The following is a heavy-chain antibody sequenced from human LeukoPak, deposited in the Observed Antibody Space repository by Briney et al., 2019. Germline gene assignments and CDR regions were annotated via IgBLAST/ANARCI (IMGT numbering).Heavy chain of an antibody. Sequence: SETLSLTCTVSGGSISSYYWSWIRQPAGKGLEWIGRIYTSGGTNSNPSLKSRVTISVDTSKNQFSLKLSSVTAADTAVYYCARHTYCGGDCYSRHVDYWGQGTLVTVSS. D-gene: IGHD2-21*02. CDR3: ARHTYCGGDCYSRHVDY. V-gene: IGHV4-4*07. CDR2: IYTSGGT. CDR1: GGSISSYY. J-gene: IGHJ4*02.